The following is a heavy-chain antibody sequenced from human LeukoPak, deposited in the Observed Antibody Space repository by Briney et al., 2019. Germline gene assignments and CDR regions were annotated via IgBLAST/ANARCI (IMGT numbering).Heavy chain of an antibody. D-gene: IGHD3-10*01. CDR2: IYHSGST. J-gene: IGHJ4*02. Sequence: KPSETLSLTCTVSGGSISSGGYYWSWIRQPPGKGLEWIGYIYHSGSTYYNPSLKSRVTISVDRSKNQFSLKLSSVTAADTAVYYCASFAWFGEKRHPRNYWGQGTLVTVSS. CDR1: GGSISSGGYY. V-gene: IGHV4-30-2*01. CDR3: ASFAWFGEKRHPRNY.